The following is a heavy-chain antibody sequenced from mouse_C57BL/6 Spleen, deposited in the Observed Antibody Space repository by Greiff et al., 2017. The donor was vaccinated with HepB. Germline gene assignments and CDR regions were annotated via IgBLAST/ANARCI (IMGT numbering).Heavy chain of an antibody. CDR1: GFSLTSYG. D-gene: IGHD1-1*01. Sequence: QVQLQQSGPGLVQPSQSLSITCTVSGFSLTSYGVHWVRQSPGKGLEWLGVIWSGGSTDYNAAFISRLSISKDNSKSQVFFKMNSLQADDTAIYYCARMDYYYGSFWYFDVWGTGTTVTVSS. J-gene: IGHJ1*03. CDR3: ARMDYYYGSFWYFDV. V-gene: IGHV2-2*01. CDR2: IWSGGST.